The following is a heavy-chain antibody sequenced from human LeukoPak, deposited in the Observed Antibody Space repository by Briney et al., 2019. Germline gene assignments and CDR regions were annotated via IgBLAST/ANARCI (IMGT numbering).Heavy chain of an antibody. CDR3: ARGGKRPSDSSGYYSNWFDP. Sequence: GGSLRLSCAASGFTFSSYAMSWVRQAPGKGLEWVSSISGSSSYIYYADSVKGRFTISRDSAKNSLYLQMNSLRAEDTAVYYCARGGKRPSDSSGYYSNWFDPWGQGTLVTVSS. CDR1: GFTFSSYA. J-gene: IGHJ5*02. D-gene: IGHD3-22*01. CDR2: ISGSSSYI. V-gene: IGHV3-21*01.